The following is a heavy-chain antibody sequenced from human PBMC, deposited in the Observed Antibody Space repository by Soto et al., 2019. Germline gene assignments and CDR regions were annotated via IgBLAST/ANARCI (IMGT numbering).Heavy chain of an antibody. CDR2: ISSSGSTI. J-gene: IGHJ4*02. Sequence: RRLSCAASGFTFSDYYMSWIRQAPGKGLEWVSYISSSGSTIYYADSVKGRFTISRDNAKNSLYLQMNSLRAEDTAVYYCARVYYYGSGSQDYWGQGTLVTVSS. CDR1: GFTFSDYY. CDR3: ARVYYYGSGSQDY. D-gene: IGHD3-10*01. V-gene: IGHV3-11*01.